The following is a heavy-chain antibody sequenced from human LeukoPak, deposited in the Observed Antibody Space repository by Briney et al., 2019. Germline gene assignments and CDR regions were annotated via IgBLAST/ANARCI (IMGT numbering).Heavy chain of an antibody. CDR1: GFTFSSYS. Sequence: GGSLRLSCAASGFTFSSYSMNWVRQAPGKGLEWVSYISSSSSTIYYAGSVKGRFTISRDNAKNSLYLQMNSLRAEDTAVYYCARDQSYSSSWPYYYYGMDVWGQGTTVTVSS. CDR2: ISSSSSTI. CDR3: ARDQSYSSSWPYYYYGMDV. D-gene: IGHD6-13*01. V-gene: IGHV3-48*01. J-gene: IGHJ6*02.